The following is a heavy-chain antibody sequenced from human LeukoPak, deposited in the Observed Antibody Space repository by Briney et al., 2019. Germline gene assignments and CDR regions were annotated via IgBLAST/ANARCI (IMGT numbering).Heavy chain of an antibody. J-gene: IGHJ6*03. CDR2: IYTSGST. V-gene: IGHV4-4*07. CDR1: GGSISSYY. CDR3: ARASNYYYKDV. Sequence: SETLSLTCTVSGGSISSYYWSWIRQPAGKGLGWIGRIYTSGSTNYNPSLKSRVTMSVDTSKNQFSLNLRSVTAADTAVYYCARASNYYYKDVWGKGTTVTVSS.